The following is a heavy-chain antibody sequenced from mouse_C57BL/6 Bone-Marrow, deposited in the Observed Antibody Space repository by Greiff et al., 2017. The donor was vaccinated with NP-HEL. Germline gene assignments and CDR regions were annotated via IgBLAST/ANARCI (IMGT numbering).Heavy chain of an antibody. CDR1: GFTFSDYY. V-gene: IGHV5-16*01. CDR3: ARDSDYDSFDY. Sequence: EVMLVESEGGLVQPGSSMKLSCTASGFTFSDYYMAWVRQVPEKGLEWVANINHDGSSTYYLDSLKSRFIISRDNAKNILYLQMSSLKSEDTATYYCARDSDYDSFDYWGQGTTLTVSS. D-gene: IGHD2-4*01. CDR2: INHDGSST. J-gene: IGHJ2*01.